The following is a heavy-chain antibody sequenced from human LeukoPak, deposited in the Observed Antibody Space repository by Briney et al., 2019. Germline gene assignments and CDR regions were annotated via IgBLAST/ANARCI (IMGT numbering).Heavy chain of an antibody. CDR2: ISGGTT. Sequence: GGSLRLSCAASGFTISTYGMSWVRQAPGKGLEWVSSISGGTTYYADSVKGRFTISRDNAKNSLYLQMNSLRAEDTAVYYCARESYYYGSGSYYSYYYYYYMDVWGKGTTVTVSS. D-gene: IGHD3-10*01. V-gene: IGHV3-23*01. CDR1: GFTISTYG. CDR3: ARESYYYGSGSYYSYYYYYYMDV. J-gene: IGHJ6*03.